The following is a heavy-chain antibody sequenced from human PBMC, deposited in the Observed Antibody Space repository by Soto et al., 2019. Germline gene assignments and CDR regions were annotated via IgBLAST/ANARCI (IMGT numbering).Heavy chain of an antibody. V-gene: IGHV3-23*01. CDR3: AKGGLLPRANRWF. J-gene: IGHJ4*02. Sequence: EVQLLESGGGLVQPGGSLRLSCAASGFTFRKYPMTWVRQAPGKGLDWVSTISGSGADTYYPNSVKGRVTISRDNSKNSLYLQINSLRAEDTAIYYSAKGGLLPRANRWFWGQGTLVTVSS. CDR1: GFTFRKYP. CDR2: ISGSGADT. D-gene: IGHD2-2*01.